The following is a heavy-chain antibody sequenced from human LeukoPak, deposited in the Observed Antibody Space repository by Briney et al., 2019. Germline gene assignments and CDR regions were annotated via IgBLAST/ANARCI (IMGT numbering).Heavy chain of an antibody. Sequence: PSETLSLTCAVSGGSISSGGYSWSWIRQPPGKGLEWIGYIYHSGSTYYIPSLKSRVTISVDRSKNQFSLKLSSVTAADTAVYYCARGHDYGDYEPFDYWGQGTLVTVSS. J-gene: IGHJ4*02. CDR2: IYHSGST. CDR3: ARGHDYGDYEPFDY. D-gene: IGHD4-17*01. CDR1: GGSISSGGYS. V-gene: IGHV4-30-2*01.